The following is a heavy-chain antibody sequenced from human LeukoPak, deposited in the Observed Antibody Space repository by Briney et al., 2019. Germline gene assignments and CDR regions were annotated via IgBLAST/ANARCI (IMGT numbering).Heavy chain of an antibody. D-gene: IGHD6-13*01. CDR3: ARDIWEAAGTRNMDV. CDR1: GFTFSSYW. V-gene: IGHV4-4*07. CDR2: IYTSGST. J-gene: IGHJ6*03. Sequence: GSLRLSCAASGFTFSSYWMSWIRQPAGKGLEWIGRIYTSGSTNYNPSLKSRVTISVDTSKNQFSLKLSSVTAADTAVYYCARDIWEAAGTRNMDVWGKGTTVTVSS.